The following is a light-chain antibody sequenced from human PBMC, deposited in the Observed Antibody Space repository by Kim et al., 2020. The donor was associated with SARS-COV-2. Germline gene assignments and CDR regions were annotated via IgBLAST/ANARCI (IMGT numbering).Light chain of an antibody. CDR3: QVWDSSTAWV. V-gene: IGLV3-9*01. CDR1: NIGSKN. Sequence: VALGQTARITCGGNNIGSKNVYWYQQKPGQAPVLVIYRDSNRPSGIPERFSGSNSGNTATLTISRAQAGDEADYYCQVWDSSTAWVFGGGTQLTVL. CDR2: RDS. J-gene: IGLJ3*02.